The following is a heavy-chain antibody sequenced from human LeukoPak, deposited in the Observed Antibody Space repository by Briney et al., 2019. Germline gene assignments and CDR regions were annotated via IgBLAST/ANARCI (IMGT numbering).Heavy chain of an antibody. V-gene: IGHV4-59*08. Sequence: SETLSLTCRVSGDSISSYSWSWIRQPPGKALEWIGYIHYSGSADYNPSLLSRVTISVDTSKNQFSLKLSSVTAADTAVYYCARHVAMPYYFDYWGQGTLVTVSS. CDR1: GDSISSYS. D-gene: IGHD2-2*01. J-gene: IGHJ4*02. CDR2: IHYSGSA. CDR3: ARHVAMPYYFDY.